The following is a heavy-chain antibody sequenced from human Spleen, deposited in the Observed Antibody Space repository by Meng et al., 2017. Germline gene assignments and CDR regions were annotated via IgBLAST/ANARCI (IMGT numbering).Heavy chain of an antibody. Sequence: SQTLSLTCTVSGGSISSSSYYWGWIRQPPGKGLEWIGSIYYSGSTYYNPSLKSRVTISVDTSKNQFSLKLSSVTAADTAVYYCARDGFGYGSGSYYPYYFDYWGQGTLVTVSS. CDR2: IYYSGST. CDR3: ARDGFGYGSGSYYPYYFDY. V-gene: IGHV4-39*07. J-gene: IGHJ4*02. CDR1: GGSISSSSYY. D-gene: IGHD3-10*01.